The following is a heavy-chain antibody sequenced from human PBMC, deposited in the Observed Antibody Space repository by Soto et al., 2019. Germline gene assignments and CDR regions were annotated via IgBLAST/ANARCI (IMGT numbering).Heavy chain of an antibody. V-gene: IGHV4-34*01. CDR2: INESGSK. CDR3: ARGSGIVALPGELEDVNYDY. CDR1: GNFFRGHS. Sequence: QVQLQQWGAGLVKPSETLPLPCAVYGNFFRGHSWAWIRQPPGKGLEWLGEINESGSKYYNPSLKSRVTISTDTSKNQFSLKLSSVSAADTAAYFCARGSGIVALPGELEDVNYDYWGQGTLVNVSS. J-gene: IGHJ4*02. D-gene: IGHD1-1*01.